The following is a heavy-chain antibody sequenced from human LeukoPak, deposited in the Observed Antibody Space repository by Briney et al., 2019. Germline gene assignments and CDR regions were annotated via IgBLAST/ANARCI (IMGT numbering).Heavy chain of an antibody. Sequence: SETLSLTCTVSGDSTSGVSYYWGWVRQPPGKGLEWIGSIHSSGSAHYNPSLMSRVTISADTSKRQFSLKLNSATAADTAIYYCARGIPYYFVTSASYYLHYFDYWGLGTRVTVSS. CDR1: GDSTSGVSYY. CDR3: ARGIPYYFVTSASYYLHYFDY. D-gene: IGHD3-22*01. J-gene: IGHJ4*02. V-gene: IGHV4-39*07. CDR2: IHSSGSA.